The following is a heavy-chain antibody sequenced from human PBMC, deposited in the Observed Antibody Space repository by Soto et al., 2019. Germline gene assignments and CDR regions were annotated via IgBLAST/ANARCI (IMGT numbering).Heavy chain of an antibody. D-gene: IGHD1-26*01. V-gene: IGHV1-18*01. CDR1: GYTFTTYG. Sequence: QIHLVQSEVEVKKPGASVKVSCKTSGYTFTTYGITWVRQAPGQGLEWMGWINTYNINTNYAQNFQGRVTMTTDTSTSTAYMELRSLKSDDTAVYYCARDRRSGNYYFKSFDYWGQGTLVIVSS. J-gene: IGHJ4*02. CDR3: ARDRRSGNYYFKSFDY. CDR2: INTYNINT.